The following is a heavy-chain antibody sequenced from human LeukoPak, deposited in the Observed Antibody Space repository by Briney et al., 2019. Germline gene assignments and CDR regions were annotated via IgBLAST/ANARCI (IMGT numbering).Heavy chain of an antibody. CDR1: GGSVSSGSYY. CDR3: ARDEYYYDSSGYYYYGMDV. D-gene: IGHD3-22*01. Sequence: SETLSLTCTVSGGSVSSGSYYWSWIRQPPGKGLEWIGYIYYSGSTNYNPSLKSRVTISVDTSKNQFSLKLSSVTAADTAVYYCARDEYYYDSSGYYYYGMDVWGQGTTVTVSS. J-gene: IGHJ6*02. CDR2: IYYSGST. V-gene: IGHV4-61*01.